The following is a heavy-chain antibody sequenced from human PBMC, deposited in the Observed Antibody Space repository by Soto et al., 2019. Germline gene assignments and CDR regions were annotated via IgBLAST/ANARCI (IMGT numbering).Heavy chain of an antibody. J-gene: IGHJ6*02. CDR3: ARDTRGNYYGMDV. Sequence: ASVKVSCKASGYTFTGYYMHWVRQAPGQGFEWMGWINPNSGGTNYAQKFQGWVTMTRDTSISTAYMELSRLRSDDTAVYYCARDTRGNYYGMDVWGQGTTVTVSS. V-gene: IGHV1-2*04. CDR2: INPNSGGT. D-gene: IGHD3-10*01. CDR1: GYTFTGYY.